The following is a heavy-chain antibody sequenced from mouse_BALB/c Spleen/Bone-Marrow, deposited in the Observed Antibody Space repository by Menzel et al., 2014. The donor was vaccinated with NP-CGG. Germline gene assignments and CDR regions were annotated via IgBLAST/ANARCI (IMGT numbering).Heavy chain of an antibody. CDR2: IDPANGNT. J-gene: IGHJ4*01. D-gene: IGHD2-4*01. CDR1: GFNIKDTY. V-gene: IGHV14-3*02. CDR3: ARDDYDDYYAMDY. Sequence: EVKLMESGAELVKPGASVKLSCTASGFNIKDTYMHWVKQRPEQGLEWIGRIDPANGNTKYDPKFQDKATIATDTSSNTACLQLSSLTSEDTAVYCCARDDYDDYYAMDYWGQGTSVTVSS.